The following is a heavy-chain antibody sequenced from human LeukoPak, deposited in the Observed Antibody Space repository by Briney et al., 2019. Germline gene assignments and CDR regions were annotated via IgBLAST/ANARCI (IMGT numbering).Heavy chain of an antibody. J-gene: IGHJ6*03. D-gene: IGHD2-8*01. CDR3: AREYGYYYYMDV. Sequence: PGGSLRRSCAASGFTFDDYGMSWVRQAPGKGLEWVSGINWNGGSTGYADSVKGRFTISRDNAKNSLYLQMNSLRAKDTALYYCAREYGYYYYMDVWGKGTTVTVSS. CDR2: INWNGGST. V-gene: IGHV3-20*04. CDR1: GFTFDDYG.